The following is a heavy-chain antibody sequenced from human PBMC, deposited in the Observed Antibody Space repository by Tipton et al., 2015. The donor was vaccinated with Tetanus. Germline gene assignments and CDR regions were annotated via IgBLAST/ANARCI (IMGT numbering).Heavy chain of an antibody. CDR3: ARGPFAYDR. CDR1: GGSISSSNW. V-gene: IGHV4-4*02. CDR2: IYHSGNT. J-gene: IGHJ5*02. Sequence: GLVKPSGTLSLTCAVSGGSISSSNWWSWVRQPPGKGLEWIGEIYHSGNTRYNPSLKSRLTISVDTSKDQFSLKLSSVVAADTAVYYCARGPFAYDRWGQGALVTVSS.